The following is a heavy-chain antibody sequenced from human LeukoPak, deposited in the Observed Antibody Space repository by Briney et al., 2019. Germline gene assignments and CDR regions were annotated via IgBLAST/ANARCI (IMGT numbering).Heavy chain of an antibody. D-gene: IGHD5-18*01. CDR3: ATYRQIQVPFEF. Sequence: GGSLRLSCAASGFTFSDFPMIWVRQAPGKGLEWVSSIFPSSDEIHYADSVKGRFTISRDNSRSTLSLEMDSLRAEDTATYYCATYRQIQVPFEFWGQGTLVTVSS. CDR2: IFPSSDEI. V-gene: IGHV3-23*01. CDR1: GFTFSDFP. J-gene: IGHJ4*02.